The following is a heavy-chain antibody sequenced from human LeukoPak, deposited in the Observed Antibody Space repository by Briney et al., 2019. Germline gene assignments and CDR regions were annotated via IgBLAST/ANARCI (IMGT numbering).Heavy chain of an antibody. J-gene: IGHJ4*02. V-gene: IGHV3-23*01. CDR3: AIPDYYGSGSYFDY. D-gene: IGHD3-10*01. CDR2: ISGSGGST. Sequence: QTGRSLRLSCAASGFTLSSDAMSWVRQAPGEGLEWVSAISGSGGSTYYADSVKGRFTISRDNSKNTLYLHMNSLRAQDPAVYYFAIPDYYGSGSYFDYWGQGTLVTVSS. CDR1: GFTLSSDA.